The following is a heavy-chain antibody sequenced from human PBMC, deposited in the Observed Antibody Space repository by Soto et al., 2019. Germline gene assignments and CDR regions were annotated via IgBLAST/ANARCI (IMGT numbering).Heavy chain of an antibody. D-gene: IGHD2-2*01. CDR3: AKDLEDIVVVPAAPDV. Sequence: XVSIKLSCAASGFTFSSYGMHWVRQAPGKGLEWVAVISYDGSNKYYADSVKGRFTISRDNSKNTLYLQMNSLRAEDTAVYYCAKDLEDIVVVPAAPDVWGQGTTVTVAS. CDR1: GFTFSSYG. J-gene: IGHJ6*02. V-gene: IGHV3-30*18. CDR2: ISYDGSNK.